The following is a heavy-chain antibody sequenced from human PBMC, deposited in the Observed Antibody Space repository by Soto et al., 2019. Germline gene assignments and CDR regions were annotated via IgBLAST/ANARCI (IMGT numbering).Heavy chain of an antibody. CDR1: GGTFSSYA. CDR2: IIPIFGTA. J-gene: IGHJ4*02. Sequence: ASVKVSCKASGGTFSSYAISWVRQAPGQGLEWMGGIIPIFGTANYAQKFQGRVTITADESTSTAYMELSSLRSEDTAVYYCYGSGSYYEAYYFDYWGQGTLVTVSS. V-gene: IGHV1-69*13. CDR3: YGSGSYYEAYYFDY. D-gene: IGHD3-10*01.